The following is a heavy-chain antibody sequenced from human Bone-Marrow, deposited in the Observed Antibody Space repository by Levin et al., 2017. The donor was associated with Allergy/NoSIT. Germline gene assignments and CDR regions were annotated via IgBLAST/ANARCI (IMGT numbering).Heavy chain of an antibody. CDR3: ARGYNSPADFDY. D-gene: IGHD1-14*01. Sequence: GESLKISCVASGFPFSGSSMNWVRQTPGKGLEWVSSISESSTSYKYYADSVKGRFTISRDDAENSLFLQMDSLRVEDSAVYFCARGYNSPADFDYWGQGTLVTVSS. CDR2: ISESSTSYK. V-gene: IGHV3-21*06. J-gene: IGHJ4*02. CDR1: GFPFSGSS.